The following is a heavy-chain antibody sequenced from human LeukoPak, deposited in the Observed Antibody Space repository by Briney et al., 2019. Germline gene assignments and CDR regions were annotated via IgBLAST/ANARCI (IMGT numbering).Heavy chain of an antibody. CDR3: ARDSPLYCSGGSCYPFDY. Sequence: ASVKVSCKASGYTFTSYGISWVRQAPGQGLEWMGWISAYNGNTNYAQKLQGRVTMTTDTSTSTAYMELRSLRSDDTAVYYCARDSPLYCSGGSCYPFDYWGQGTLVTVSS. V-gene: IGHV1-18*01. D-gene: IGHD2-15*01. J-gene: IGHJ4*02. CDR2: ISAYNGNT. CDR1: GYTFTSYG.